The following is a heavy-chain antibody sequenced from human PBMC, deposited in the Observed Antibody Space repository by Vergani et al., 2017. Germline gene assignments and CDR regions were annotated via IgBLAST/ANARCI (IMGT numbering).Heavy chain of an antibody. J-gene: IGHJ4*02. V-gene: IGHV3-30*03. CDR1: GFTFSSYG. D-gene: IGHD6-13*01. CDR3: ARDPGYSSSWYLDYFDY. CDR2: ISYDGSNK. Sequence: QVQLVESGGGVVQPGRSLRLSCAASGFTFSSYGMHWVRQAPGKGLEWVAVISYDGSNKYYADSVKGRFTISRDNSKNTLYLQMNSLRAEDTAVYYCARDPGYSSSWYLDYFDYWGQGTLVTVSS.